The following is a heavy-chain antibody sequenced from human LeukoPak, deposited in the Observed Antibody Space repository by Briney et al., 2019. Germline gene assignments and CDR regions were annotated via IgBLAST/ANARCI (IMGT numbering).Heavy chain of an antibody. CDR3: ARGTFTIFGVVRRNWFDP. J-gene: IGHJ5*02. CDR1: GGSISSYY. CDR2: IYYSGST. V-gene: IGHV4-59*12. Sequence: SETLSLTCTVSGGSISSYYWSWIRQPPGKGLEWIGYIYYSGSTNYNPSLKSRVTISVDTSKNQFSLKLSSVTAADTAVYYCARGTFTIFGVVRRNWFDPWGQGTLVTVSS. D-gene: IGHD3-3*01.